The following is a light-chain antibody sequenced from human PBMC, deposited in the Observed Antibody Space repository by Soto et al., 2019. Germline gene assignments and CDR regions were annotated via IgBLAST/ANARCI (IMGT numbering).Light chain of an antibody. J-gene: IGLJ2*01. CDR2: YDS. Sequence: SYELTQPPSVSVAPGKTARITCGGNNSGSKSVHWYQQKPGQAPVLVIYYDSDRPSGIPERFSGSNSGNTATLTISRVEAGDEDDYYCQVWDSSSDNVVFGGGTKLTVL. V-gene: IGLV3-21*04. CDR1: NSGSKS. CDR3: QVWDSSSDNVV.